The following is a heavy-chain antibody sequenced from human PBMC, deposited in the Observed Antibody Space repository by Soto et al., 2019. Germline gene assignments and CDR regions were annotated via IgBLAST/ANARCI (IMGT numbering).Heavy chain of an antibody. CDR3: ARQEYGDYVFLDY. J-gene: IGHJ4*02. V-gene: IGHV4-31*03. D-gene: IGHD4-17*01. CDR1: GASISNDVYY. CDR2: IYYTGST. Sequence: SETLSLTCTVSGASISNDVYYWTWIRQYPGKGLEWVGYIYYTGSTYYNPSLTSRVMMSLDTSKNQFSLKLTSVTAADTAVYYCARQEYGDYVFLDYWGQGTPVTVSS.